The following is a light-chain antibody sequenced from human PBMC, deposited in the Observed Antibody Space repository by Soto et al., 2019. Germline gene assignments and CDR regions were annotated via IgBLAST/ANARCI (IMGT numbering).Light chain of an antibody. J-gene: IGLJ2*01. Sequence: QSALTQSASVSGSPGQSITISCTGTSSDIGGYNYVSWYQQHPDKAPKLMIFEVSNRPSGVSNRFSGSTSGNTASLTISGLLPEDEADYYCSSYTTSSTVAFGGGTKVTVL. CDR1: SSDIGGYNY. CDR3: SSYTTSSTVA. CDR2: EVS. V-gene: IGLV2-14*01.